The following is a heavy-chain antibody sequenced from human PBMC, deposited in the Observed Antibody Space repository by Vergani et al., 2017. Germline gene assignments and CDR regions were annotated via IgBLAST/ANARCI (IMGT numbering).Heavy chain of an antibody. V-gene: IGHV4-61*10. CDR1: GGSVSSGTYY. J-gene: IGHJ3*02. CDR3: ARDQGSVSDAFDI. Sequence: QVQLQESGPGLVKPSETLSLTCTVSGGSVSSGTYYWSWIRQPAGKGLEWIGYVSYSGSTNYNPSLSSRVIISLDTSKNQFSLKLKSVTAADTAVYYCARDQGSVSDAFDIWGPGTMVTVSS. CDR2: VSYSGST.